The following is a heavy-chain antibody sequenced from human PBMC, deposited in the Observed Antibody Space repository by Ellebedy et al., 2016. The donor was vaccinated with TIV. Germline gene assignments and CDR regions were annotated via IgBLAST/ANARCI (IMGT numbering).Heavy chain of an antibody. J-gene: IGHJ4*02. D-gene: IGHD2-21*02. CDR1: GGSISSSSYY. V-gene: IGHV4-39*01. Sequence: MPSETLSLTCTVSGGSISSSSYYWGWIRQPPGKGLEWIGSIYYTGSTYYKPPLKSRVSISVDTSKNQFSLKLSSVTAADTAVYYCARMRYCGGDCWYFDYWGQGTLVTVSP. CDR2: IYYTGST. CDR3: ARMRYCGGDCWYFDY.